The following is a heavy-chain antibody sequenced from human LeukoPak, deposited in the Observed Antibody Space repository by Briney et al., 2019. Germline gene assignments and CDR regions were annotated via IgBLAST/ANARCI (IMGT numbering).Heavy chain of an antibody. CDR2: IKQDGSEK. CDR1: GFTFSSYW. Sequence: GGSLRLSCAASGFTFSSYWMSWVRQAPGKGLEWVANIKQDGSEKYYVDSVKGRFTISRDNAKNSLYLQMNSLRAEDTAVYYCARERLYYDFWSGYSRYFDYWGQGTLVTVSS. V-gene: IGHV3-7*01. CDR3: ARERLYYDFWSGYSRYFDY. D-gene: IGHD3-3*01. J-gene: IGHJ4*02.